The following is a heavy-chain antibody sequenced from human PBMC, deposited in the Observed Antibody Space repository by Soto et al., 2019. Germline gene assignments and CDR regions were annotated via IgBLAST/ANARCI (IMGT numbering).Heavy chain of an antibody. Sequence: EVQLVESGGGLVQPGGSLRLSCAASGFTFSNYSMNWVRQAPGKGLEWVSYISSTSKTIYYADSVKGRFTLSRDNAKNSLYLQMNSLRAEDTAVYYCASERCSGGTCYFYFDFWGQGTLVTVSS. J-gene: IGHJ4*02. CDR2: ISSTSKTI. CDR3: ASERCSGGTCYFYFDF. CDR1: GFTFSNYS. D-gene: IGHD2-15*01. V-gene: IGHV3-48*01.